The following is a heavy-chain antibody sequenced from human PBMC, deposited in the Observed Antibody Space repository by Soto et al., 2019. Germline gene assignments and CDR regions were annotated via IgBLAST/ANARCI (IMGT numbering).Heavy chain of an antibody. V-gene: IGHV3-23*01. CDR1: GFTFSSYS. CDR3: AKKVNSGSGSQFFDY. Sequence: LRLSCAASGFTFSSYSMSWVRQAPGKGLEWVSGFETGGDGGLTYYADSVKGRFTISRDNSKNTVFLQMNSLRDEDTAVYYCAKKVNSGSGSQFFDYWGQGALVTVSS. D-gene: IGHD3-10*01. J-gene: IGHJ4*02. CDR2: FETGGDGGLT.